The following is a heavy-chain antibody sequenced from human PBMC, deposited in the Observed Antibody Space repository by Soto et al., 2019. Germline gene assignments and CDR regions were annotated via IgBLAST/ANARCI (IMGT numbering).Heavy chain of an antibody. Sequence: GGSLSLSCASSGLTLSSTYMSGVRQAPGKGLEWVSIIFSSGESFYADSVKGRFTISRDSSDNTVYLQMNSLKAEDTAVYYCARGGIGPVRTFEHWGQGTVVTVSS. V-gene: IGHV3-53*01. CDR3: ARGGIGPVRTFEH. D-gene: IGHD2-21*01. CDR2: IFSSGES. J-gene: IGHJ4*02. CDR1: GLTLSSTY.